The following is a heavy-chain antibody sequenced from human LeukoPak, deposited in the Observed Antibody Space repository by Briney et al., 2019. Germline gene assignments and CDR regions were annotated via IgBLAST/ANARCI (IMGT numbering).Heavy chain of an antibody. CDR3: ARFCSGGGCYHNWFDP. D-gene: IGHD2-15*01. Sequence: EASVKVSCKASGYIFTIYGISWVRQAPGQRLEWMGWISVYNGHTNYAQKFQDRVTMTTDTSTNTAYMELRGLTSDDTAVYYCARFCSGGGCYHNWFDPWGQGTLVTVSS. J-gene: IGHJ5*02. V-gene: IGHV1-18*01. CDR1: GYIFTIYG. CDR2: ISVYNGHT.